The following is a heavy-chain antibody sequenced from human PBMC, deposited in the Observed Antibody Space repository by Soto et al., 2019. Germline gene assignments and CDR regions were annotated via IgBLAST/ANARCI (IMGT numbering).Heavy chain of an antibody. CDR1: GGSISSSNW. V-gene: IGHV4-4*02. J-gene: IGHJ4*02. Sequence: PSETLSLTCAVSGGSISSSNWWSWVRQPPGKGLEWIGEIYHSGRTNYNPSLKSRVTISVDKSKNQFSLKLSSVPAADTAVYYCARSNILTGYKWYWGKGTLVTVSS. D-gene: IGHD3-9*01. CDR2: IYHSGRT. CDR3: ARSNILTGYKWY.